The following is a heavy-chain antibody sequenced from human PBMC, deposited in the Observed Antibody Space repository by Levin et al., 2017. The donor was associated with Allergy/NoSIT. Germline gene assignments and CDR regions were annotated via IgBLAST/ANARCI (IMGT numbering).Heavy chain of an antibody. D-gene: IGHD3-22*01. V-gene: IGHV4-34*01. Sequence: PSETLSLTCAVYGGSFSNYYWSWIRQTPGKGLEWIGEINHSGIINYNPALKSRVTISVDMSKNQFSLSLTSVTAADTAVYYCARGSIRQTMIVMIVTAVEYSLDYWGQGNLVTVSS. CDR1: GGSFSNYY. J-gene: IGHJ4*02. CDR3: ARGSIRQTMIVMIVTAVEYSLDY. CDR2: INHSGII.